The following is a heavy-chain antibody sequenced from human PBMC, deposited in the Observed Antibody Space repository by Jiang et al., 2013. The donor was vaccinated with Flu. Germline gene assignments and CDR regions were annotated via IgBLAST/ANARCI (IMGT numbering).Heavy chain of an antibody. J-gene: IGHJ4*02. Sequence: QSGSELKKPGASVKLSCKASGYTFTNYAMSWVRQAPGQGLEWMGWINTNTGKPTFAQGFTGRFVFSLDTSVSTAYLQISSLEAEDTAVYYCARDRRARTGDTCYTDFDYWGQGTLVTVSS. CDR3: ARDRRARTGDTCYTDFDY. CDR1: GYTFTNYA. CDR2: INTNTGKP. V-gene: IGHV7-4-1*02. D-gene: IGHD2-8*02.